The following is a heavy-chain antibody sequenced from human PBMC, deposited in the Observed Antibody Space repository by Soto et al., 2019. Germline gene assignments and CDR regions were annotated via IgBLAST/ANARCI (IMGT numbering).Heavy chain of an antibody. D-gene: IGHD3-10*01. V-gene: IGHV3-9*01. Sequence: EVQLVESGGGLVQPGRSLRLSCAASGFTFDDYAMHWVRQAPGKGLEWVSGISWNSGSIGYADYVKGRFTISRDNAKNSLYLQMNSLRAEDTALYYCAKSPRGSGTLYYYMDVWGKGTTVTVSS. CDR2: ISWNSGSI. CDR3: AKSPRGSGTLYYYMDV. J-gene: IGHJ6*03. CDR1: GFTFDDYA.